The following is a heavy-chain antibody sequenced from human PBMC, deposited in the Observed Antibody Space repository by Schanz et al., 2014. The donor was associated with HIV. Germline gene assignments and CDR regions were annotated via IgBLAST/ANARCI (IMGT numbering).Heavy chain of an antibody. V-gene: IGHV3-23*01. D-gene: IGHD3-16*01. CDR2: ISGSGGSP. CDR1: GLSFSTSM. Sequence: EVQILESGGGLVQPGGSLRLSCVVSGLSFSTSMMNWVRQVPGKGLEWVSGISGSGGSPVYAGSVKGRFVISRDNSKNTLYLQMNSLRAEDTAVYYCARVANWDYYGMDVWGRGTTVTVSS. CDR3: ARVANWDYYGMDV. J-gene: IGHJ6*02.